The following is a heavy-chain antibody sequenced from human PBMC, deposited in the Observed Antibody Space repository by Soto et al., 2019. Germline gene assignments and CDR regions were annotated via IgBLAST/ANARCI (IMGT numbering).Heavy chain of an antibody. CDR3: ARGGHVVVVTAALDY. J-gene: IGHJ4*02. CDR2: VNPSGGHT. Sequence: QVQLMQSGAEVKKPGASVKVSCKASGDTFTDYYIHWVRQAPGQGLEWMGTVNPSGGHTTYAQHCLGRVTMTRDTSTSTLYMELTSLTSDDTAIYYCARGGHVVVVTAALDYWGQGTLVTVYS. V-gene: IGHV1-46*01. CDR1: GDTFTDYY. D-gene: IGHD2-21*02.